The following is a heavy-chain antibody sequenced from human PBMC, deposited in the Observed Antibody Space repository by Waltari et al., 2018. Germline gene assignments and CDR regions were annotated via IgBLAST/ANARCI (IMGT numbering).Heavy chain of an antibody. V-gene: IGHV3-48*02. D-gene: IGHD2-15*01. CDR3: ARSVEGAFDV. Sequence: EVQLVESGGGLVQPGGSLTLSCAASGFRFSVYSMNGVRQAPGKGLEWASYITSDIRTIKYAESVKGRFTISRDNAKALVFLQMNSLRDDDTAVYYCARSVEGAFDVWGQGTVVTVSS. CDR2: ITSDIRTI. J-gene: IGHJ3*01. CDR1: GFRFSVYS.